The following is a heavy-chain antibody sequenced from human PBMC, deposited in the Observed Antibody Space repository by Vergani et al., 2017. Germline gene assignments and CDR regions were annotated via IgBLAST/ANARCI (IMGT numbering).Heavy chain of an antibody. D-gene: IGHD5-12*01. V-gene: IGHV4-39*07. CDR2: INHSGST. Sequence: QLQLQESGPGLVKPSETLSLTCTVSGGSISSSSYYWGWIRQPPGKGLEWIGEINHSGSTNYNPSLMSRVTISVDTSKNQFSLKLSSVTAADTAVYYCARTDPDSSYLVIDYWGQGTLVTVSS. CDR3: ARTDPDSSYLVIDY. J-gene: IGHJ4*02. CDR1: GGSISSSSYY.